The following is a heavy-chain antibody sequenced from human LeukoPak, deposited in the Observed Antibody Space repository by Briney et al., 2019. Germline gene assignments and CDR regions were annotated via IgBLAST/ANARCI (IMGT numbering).Heavy chain of an antibody. CDR2: IIPLFGTT. CDR1: GGTFSSYA. CDR3: ATTERVTGYDPYYYYYMDV. V-gene: IGHV1-69*01. Sequence: ASVKVSCKASGGTFSSYAISWVRQAPGQGLEWMGGIIPLFGTTNYAQNFQGRVTITADESTSTAYMELSSLRSEHTAVYYCATTERVTGYDPYYYYYMDVWGKGTTVAVSS. J-gene: IGHJ6*03. D-gene: IGHD2-21*02.